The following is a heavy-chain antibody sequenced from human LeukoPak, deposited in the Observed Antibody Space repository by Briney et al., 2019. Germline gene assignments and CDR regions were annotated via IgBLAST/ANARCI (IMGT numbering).Heavy chain of an antibody. J-gene: IGHJ4*02. CDR2: INPNSGGT. CDR3: ARDGGVWYYDSSGYHPY. CDR1: GYTFTGHY. Sequence: ASVKVSCKASGYTFTGHYMHWVRQAPGQGLEWMGWINPNSGGTNYAQKFQGRVTMTRDTSISTAYMELSRLRSDDTAVYYCARDGGVWYYDSSGYHPYWGQGTLVTVSS. D-gene: IGHD3-22*01. V-gene: IGHV1-2*02.